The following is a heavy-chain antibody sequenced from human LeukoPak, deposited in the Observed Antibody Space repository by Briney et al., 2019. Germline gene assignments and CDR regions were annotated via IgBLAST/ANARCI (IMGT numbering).Heavy chain of an antibody. D-gene: IGHD4-17*01. J-gene: IGHJ4*02. Sequence: ASVTVSCKASGYTFTGYYMHWVRHAPGQGLEWMGWINPNSGGTNYAQKFQGRVTMTRDTSISTAYMELSRLRSDDTAVYYCARDGTDYGSFDYWGQGTLVTVSS. V-gene: IGHV1-2*02. CDR3: ARDGTDYGSFDY. CDR1: GYTFTGYY. CDR2: INPNSGGT.